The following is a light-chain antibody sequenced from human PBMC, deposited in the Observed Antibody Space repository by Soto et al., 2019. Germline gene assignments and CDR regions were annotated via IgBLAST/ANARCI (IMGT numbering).Light chain of an antibody. V-gene: IGLV2-8*01. Sequence: QSALTQPPSASGSSGQSVTISCTGTSSDVGSYNYVSWYQQHPGKAPKLLIYEVSKWPSGVPDRFSGSKSGNTASLTVSGLQAEDDADYYCSSYAGGNNYVFGTGTKVPVL. J-gene: IGLJ1*01. CDR3: SSYAGGNNYV. CDR2: EVS. CDR1: SSDVGSYNY.